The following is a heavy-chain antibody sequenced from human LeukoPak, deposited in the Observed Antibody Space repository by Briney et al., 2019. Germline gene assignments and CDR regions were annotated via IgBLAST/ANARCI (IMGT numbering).Heavy chain of an antibody. J-gene: IGHJ4*02. D-gene: IGHD5-18*01. CDR1: GYTFTGYY. V-gene: IGHV1-2*02. CDR3: ARAHSYKPSDY. CDR2: INPNSGGT. Sequence: ASVKVSFKASGYTFTGYYMHWVRQAPGQGLEWMGWINPNSGGTNYAQKFQGRVTMTRDASISTAYMELSRLRSDDTAVYYCARAHSYKPSDYWGQGTLVTVSS.